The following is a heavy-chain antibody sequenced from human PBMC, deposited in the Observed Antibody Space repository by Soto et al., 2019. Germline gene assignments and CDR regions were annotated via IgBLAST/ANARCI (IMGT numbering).Heavy chain of an antibody. J-gene: IGHJ5*02. CDR2: MNPNSGNT. V-gene: IGHV1-8*01. CDR1: GYTFTSYD. CDR3: ARGDETGTKPNWFDP. Sequence: ASVKVSCKASGYTFTSYDIDWVRQATGQGLEWMGWMNPNSGNTGYAQKFQGRVTMTRNTSISTAYMELSSLRSEDTAVYYCARGDETGTKPNWFDPWGQGTLVTVSS. D-gene: IGHD1-7*01.